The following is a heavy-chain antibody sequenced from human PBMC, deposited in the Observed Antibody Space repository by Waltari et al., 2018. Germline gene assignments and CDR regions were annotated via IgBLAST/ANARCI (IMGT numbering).Heavy chain of an antibody. CDR3: AKHSGNYFFDY. J-gene: IGHJ4*02. D-gene: IGHD1-26*01. Sequence: EVQLVDSGGGLVQPGGSLRPSCAASGFTFSSYAGGWVRQAPGKGLEWVSSRANKTYYADSVKGRFTISRDNSKNTLYLQMNSLRAEDTAVYYCAKHSGNYFFDYWGQGTLVTVSS. V-gene: IGHV3-23*04. CDR2: RANKT. CDR1: GFTFSSYA.